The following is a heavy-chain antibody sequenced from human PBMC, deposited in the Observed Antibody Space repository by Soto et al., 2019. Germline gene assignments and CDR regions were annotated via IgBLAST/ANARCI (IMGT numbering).Heavy chain of an antibody. Sequence: GGSLRLSCAASGFTFSSYDMHWVRQATGKGLEWVSAIGTAGDTYYPGSVKGRFTISRENAKNSLYLQMNSLRAGDTAVYYCARGGSGYDYYYYMDVWGKGTTVTVSS. CDR1: GFTFSSYD. J-gene: IGHJ6*03. D-gene: IGHD5-12*01. V-gene: IGHV3-13*01. CDR2: IGTAGDT. CDR3: ARGGSGYDYYYYMDV.